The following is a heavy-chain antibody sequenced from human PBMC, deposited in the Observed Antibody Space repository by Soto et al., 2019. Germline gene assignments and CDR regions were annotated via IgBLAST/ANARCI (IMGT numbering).Heavy chain of an antibody. CDR3: ARAYYDFWSGYYKVLDAFDI. Sequence: GGSLRLSCAASGFTFSSYGMHWVRQAPGKGLEWVAVIWYDGSNKYYADSVKGRFTISRDNSKNTLYLQMNSLRAEDTAVYYCARAYYDFWSGYYKVLDAFDIWGQGTMVTVSS. CDR2: IWYDGSNK. J-gene: IGHJ3*02. V-gene: IGHV3-33*01. CDR1: GFTFSSYG. D-gene: IGHD3-3*01.